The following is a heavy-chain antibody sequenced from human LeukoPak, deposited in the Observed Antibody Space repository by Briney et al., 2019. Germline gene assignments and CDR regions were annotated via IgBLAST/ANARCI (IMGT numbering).Heavy chain of an antibody. CDR3: ASEASSSSERTLDY. CDR1: GGSISSYY. D-gene: IGHD6-6*01. J-gene: IGHJ4*02. CDR2: INHSGST. V-gene: IGHV4-34*01. Sequence: PSETLSLTCTVSGGSISSYYWSWIRQPPGKGLEWIGEINHSGSTNYNPSLKSRVTISVDTSKNQFSLKLSSVTAADTAVYYCASEASSSSERTLDYWGQGTLVTVSS.